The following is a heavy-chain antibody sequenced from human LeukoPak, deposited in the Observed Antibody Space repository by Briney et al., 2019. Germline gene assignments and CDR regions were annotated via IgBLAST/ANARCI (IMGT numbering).Heavy chain of an antibody. CDR3: ATGRTFYSNCGLH. J-gene: IGHJ4*02. Sequence: GASVKVSCKASGGTFSSYAISWVRQAPGQGLEWMGGIIPIFGTANYAQKFQGRVTITADESTSTAYMELSSLRSEDTAVYYCATGRTFYSNCGLHWGQGTLVTVSS. CDR1: GGTFSSYA. V-gene: IGHV1-69*01. D-gene: IGHD4-11*01. CDR2: IIPIFGTA.